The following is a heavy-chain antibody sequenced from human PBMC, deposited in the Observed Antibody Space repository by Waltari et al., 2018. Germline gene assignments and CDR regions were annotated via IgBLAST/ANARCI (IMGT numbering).Heavy chain of an antibody. J-gene: IGHJ4*02. CDR2: IYPGDSDT. CDR3: ARHHTYYYDSSGYGPGDY. D-gene: IGHD3-22*01. CDR1: GYSFTSYW. Sequence: EVQLVQSGAEVKKPGESLKISCKGSGYSFTSYWIGWVRQMPGKGLEWMGIIYPGDSDTRYSPSFQGQVTISADKSISTAYLQWSSLKTSDTAMYYWARHHTYYYDSSGYGPGDYWGQGTLVTVSS. V-gene: IGHV5-51*01.